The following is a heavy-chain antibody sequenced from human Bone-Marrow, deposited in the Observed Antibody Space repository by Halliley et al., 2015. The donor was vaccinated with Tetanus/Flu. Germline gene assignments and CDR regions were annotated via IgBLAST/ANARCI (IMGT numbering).Heavy chain of an antibody. V-gene: IGHV4-4*02. CDR1: GDSIRDATW. CDR2: ISHSGNT. J-gene: IGHJ4*02. CDR3: ARESGIVVISLEEAHFDY. Sequence: SLRLSCTVSGDSIRDATWWSWVRQTPGKGLEWLGEISHSGNTNYKPALKSRVSLSVDKSKNQFSLTLTSVTTADTAVYYCARESGIVVISLEEAHFDYWGQGAQVTVSS. D-gene: IGHD3-16*01.